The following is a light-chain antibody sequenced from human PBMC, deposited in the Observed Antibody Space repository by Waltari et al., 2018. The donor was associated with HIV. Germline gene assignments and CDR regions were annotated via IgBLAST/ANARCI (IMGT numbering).Light chain of an antibody. J-gene: IGLJ1*01. V-gene: IGLV1-47*01. CDR2: RNN. CDR3: AAWDDSRYV. Sequence: QSVLTQPPSASGTPGQRVTISCSGSSSNIGSNYVYWYQQLPGTAPKLLIYRNNQRPSGVPDRFSGSKSATSASLAISGLRSEDEADYYCAAWDDSRYVFGTGTKVTVL. CDR1: SSNIGSNY.